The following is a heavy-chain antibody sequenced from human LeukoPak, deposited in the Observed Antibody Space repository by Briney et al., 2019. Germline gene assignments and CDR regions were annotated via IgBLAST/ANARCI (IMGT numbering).Heavy chain of an antibody. CDR3: ITDRYRGSYSDYYYGMDV. V-gene: IGHV3-15*01. Sequence: GGSLRLSCAASGFTFSNAWMSWVRQAPGKGLEWVGRIKSKTDGGTTDYAAPVKGRFTISRDDSKNTLYLQMNSLKTEDTAVYYCITDRYRGSYSDYYYGMDVWGQGTTVTVSS. CDR1: GFTFSNAW. D-gene: IGHD1-26*01. CDR2: IKSKTDGGTT. J-gene: IGHJ6*02.